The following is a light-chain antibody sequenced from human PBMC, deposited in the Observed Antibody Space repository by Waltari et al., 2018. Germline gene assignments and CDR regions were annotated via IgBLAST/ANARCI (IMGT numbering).Light chain of an antibody. V-gene: IGKV3-15*01. CDR3: QQYNNCPFT. J-gene: IGKJ4*01. Sequence: EIIMTQSLASLSVYPQERATVSCGSKQSVSSNLAWYQQKPGQPPRLLIYGASTRATGIPARFSGSGSGTEFTLTISSLQSEDFAAYYCQQYNNCPFTFGRGTKVEIK. CDR2: GAS. CDR1: QSVSSN.